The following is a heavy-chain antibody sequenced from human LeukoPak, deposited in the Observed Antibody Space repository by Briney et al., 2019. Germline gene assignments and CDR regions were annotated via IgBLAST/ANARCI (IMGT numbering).Heavy chain of an antibody. Sequence: GESLKISCKGSGYSFTSYWIGWVRQMPGKGLEWMGIIYPGDSDTRYSPSFQGQVTISADKSISTAYLQWSSLKASDTAMYYCARGSYIRYYYYSYGMDVWGQGPRSPSP. CDR3: ARGSYIRYYYYSYGMDV. CDR2: IYPGDSDT. CDR1: GYSFTSYW. D-gene: IGHD1-26*01. V-gene: IGHV5-51*01. J-gene: IGHJ6*02.